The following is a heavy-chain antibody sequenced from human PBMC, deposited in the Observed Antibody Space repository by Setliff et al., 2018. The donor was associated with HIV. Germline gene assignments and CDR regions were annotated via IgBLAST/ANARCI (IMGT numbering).Heavy chain of an antibody. D-gene: IGHD1-7*01. CDR2: INHNKSS. J-gene: IGHJ3*02. CDR3: AKDGDYRNWDYDAFDI. CDR1: GESLSDYY. V-gene: IGHV4-34*01. Sequence: SETLSLTCAVYGESLSDYYWSWIRQPPGKGLEWIGEINHNKSSDYNPSLKSRFTISRDNSKNTVDLQMNSLRAEDTAVYYCAKDGDYRNWDYDAFDIWGQGTMVTVSS.